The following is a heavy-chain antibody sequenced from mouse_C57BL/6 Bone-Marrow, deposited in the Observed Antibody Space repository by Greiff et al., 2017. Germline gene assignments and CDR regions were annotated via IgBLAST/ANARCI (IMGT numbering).Heavy chain of an antibody. J-gene: IGHJ2*01. CDR1: GFNIKDDY. Sequence: VQLKQSGAELVRPGASVKLSCTASGFNIKDDYMHWVKQRPEQGLEWIGWIDPENGDTEYASKFQGKATITADTSSNTAYLQLSSLTSEDTAVYYCTTVVATPLSNYFDYWGQGTTLTVSS. CDR2: IDPENGDT. V-gene: IGHV14-4*01. D-gene: IGHD1-1*01. CDR3: TTVVATPLSNYFDY.